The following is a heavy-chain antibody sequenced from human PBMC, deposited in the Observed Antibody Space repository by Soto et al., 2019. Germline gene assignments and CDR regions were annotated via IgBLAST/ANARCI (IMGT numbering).Heavy chain of an antibody. V-gene: IGHV3-15*01. D-gene: IGHD2-2*01. CDR3: TTDLGYCSSTSCYEISY. Sequence: GGSLRLSCAASGFTFSNAWMSWVRQAPGKGLEWVGRIKSKTDGGTTDYAAPVKGRFTISRDDSKNTLYLQMNSLKTEDTAVYYCTTDLGYCSSTSCYEISYWGQGTLVTVSS. CDR2: IKSKTDGGTT. CDR1: GFTFSNAW. J-gene: IGHJ4*02.